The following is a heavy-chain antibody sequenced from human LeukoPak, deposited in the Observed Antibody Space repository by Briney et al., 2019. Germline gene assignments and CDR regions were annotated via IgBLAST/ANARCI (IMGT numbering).Heavy chain of an antibody. CDR3: ARGPLEYCSGGTCYSGRNWFDP. V-gene: IGHV1-2*02. J-gene: IGHJ5*02. CDR2: INPNSGDT. CDR1: GYILTDYY. D-gene: IGHD2-15*01. Sequence: ASVKVSCKASGYILTDYYIHWVRQAPGQGLEWMGWINPNSGDTNYAQKFQGRVTMTRDTSISTVYMELRRLRYDDTAAYYCARGPLEYCSGGTCYSGRNWFDPWGQGTLVTVSS.